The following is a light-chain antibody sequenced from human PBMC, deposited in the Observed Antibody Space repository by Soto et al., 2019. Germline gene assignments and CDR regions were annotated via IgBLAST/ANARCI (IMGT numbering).Light chain of an antibody. V-gene: IGKV3-15*01. J-gene: IGKJ1*01. CDR1: QSVSDN. CDR3: QQYNSWPPT. CDR2: GAS. Sequence: EVVMMQSPATLSASPGERVTLSCRASQSVSDNLAWYHQKPGQAPRLLISGASTRATGLAARFSGSGSGTEFPLTIGSLQSEDFAVYYCQQYNSWPPTFGQGTKGKSN.